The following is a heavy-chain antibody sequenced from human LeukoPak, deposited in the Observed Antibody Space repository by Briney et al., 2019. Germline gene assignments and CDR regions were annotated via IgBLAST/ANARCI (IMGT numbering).Heavy chain of an antibody. CDR2: INPNSGGT. V-gene: IGHV1-2*02. CDR1: GYTFTDYY. CDR3: ARIGYNHYFDY. Sequence: ASVKVSCKASGYTFTDYYLHWVRQAPGQGLEWMGWINPNSGGTNYAQTFQGRVTMTRDTSNTTAYMELSRLRSDDTAVYYCARIGYNHYFDYWGQGTLVTVSS. D-gene: IGHD5-24*01. J-gene: IGHJ4*02.